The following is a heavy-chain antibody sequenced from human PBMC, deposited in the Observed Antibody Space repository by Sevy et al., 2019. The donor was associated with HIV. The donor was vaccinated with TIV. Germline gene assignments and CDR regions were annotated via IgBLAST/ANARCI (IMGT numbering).Heavy chain of an antibody. CDR1: GFTFSSYA. V-gene: IGHV3-30-3*01. D-gene: IGHD1-1*01. Sequence: GGSLRLSCAASGFTFSSYAMHWVRQAPGKGLEWVAVISYDGSNKYYADSVKGRFTISRDNSKNTLYLQMNSLRAEDTVVYYCARVGTGIRSYDAADYWGQGTLVTVSS. J-gene: IGHJ4*02. CDR3: ARVGTGIRSYDAADY. CDR2: ISYDGSNK.